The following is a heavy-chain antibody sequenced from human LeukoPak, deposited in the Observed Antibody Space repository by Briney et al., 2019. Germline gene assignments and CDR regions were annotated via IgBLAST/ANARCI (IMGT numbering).Heavy chain of an antibody. J-gene: IGHJ4*02. V-gene: IGHV3-11*06. CDR1: GFTFSDYY. Sequence: GGSLRLSCAASGFTFSDYYMSWIRQAPGKGLEWVSSISSSSSYIYYADSVKGRFTISRDNAKNSLYLQMNSLRAEDTAVYYCASEKPDFDYWGQGTLVTVSS. CDR3: ASEKPDFDY. CDR2: ISSSSSYI.